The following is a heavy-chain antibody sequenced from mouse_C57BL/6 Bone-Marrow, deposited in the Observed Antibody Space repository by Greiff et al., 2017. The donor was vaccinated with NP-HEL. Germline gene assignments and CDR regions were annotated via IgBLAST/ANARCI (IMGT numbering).Heavy chain of an antibody. D-gene: IGHD1-1*01. CDR3: ARSLFITTVVPYWYFDV. CDR2: INPGSGGT. J-gene: IGHJ1*03. V-gene: IGHV1-54*01. Sequence: VQLQQSGAELVRPGTSVKVSCKASGYAFTNYLIEWVKQRPGQGLEWIGVINPGSGGTNYNEKFKGKATLTADKSSSTAYMQLSSLTSEDSAVYFCARSLFITTVVPYWYFDVWGTGTTVTVSS. CDR1: GYAFTNYL.